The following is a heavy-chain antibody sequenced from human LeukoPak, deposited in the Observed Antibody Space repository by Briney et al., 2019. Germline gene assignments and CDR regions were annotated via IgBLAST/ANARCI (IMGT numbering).Heavy chain of an antibody. CDR2: IYYSGST. D-gene: IGHD2-21*02. CDR3: ASWVCGGDCSYFDY. J-gene: IGHJ4*02. CDR1: GGSISSSSYY. Sequence: SVTLSLTCTVSGGSISSSSYYWGWIRQPPGKGREWIGSIYYSGSTYYNPSLKSRVTISVDTSKNQFSLKLSSVTAADTAVYYCASWVCGGDCSYFDYWGQGTLVTVSS. V-gene: IGHV4-39*01.